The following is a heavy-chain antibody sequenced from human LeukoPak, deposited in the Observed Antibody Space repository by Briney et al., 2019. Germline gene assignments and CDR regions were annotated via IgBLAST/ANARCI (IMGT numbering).Heavy chain of an antibody. CDR2: ISSSSSYV. CDR1: GFTFSSYS. CDR3: ARELITMVRGVNWFDP. J-gene: IGHJ5*02. D-gene: IGHD3-10*01. Sequence: GGSLRLSCAASGFTFSSYSMNWVRQAPGKGLEWVSSISSSSSYVYYADSVKGRFTISRDNAKDSLYLQMNSLRAEDTAVYYCARELITMVRGVNWFDPWGQGTLVTVSS. V-gene: IGHV3-21*01.